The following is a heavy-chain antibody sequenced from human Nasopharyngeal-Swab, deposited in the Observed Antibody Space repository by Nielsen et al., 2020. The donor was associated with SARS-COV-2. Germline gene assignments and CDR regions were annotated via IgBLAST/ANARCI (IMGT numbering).Heavy chain of an antibody. CDR3: ARDEIGGRVDY. CDR2: IKQDGSEK. Sequence: GESLKISCAASGFTFSSYWMSWVRQAPGKGLEWVANIKQDGSEKYYVDSVKGRFTISRDNAKNSLYLQMNSLRAADTAVYYCARDEIGGRVDYWGQGTLVTVSS. V-gene: IGHV3-7*03. D-gene: IGHD2-21*01. CDR1: GFTFSSYW. J-gene: IGHJ4*02.